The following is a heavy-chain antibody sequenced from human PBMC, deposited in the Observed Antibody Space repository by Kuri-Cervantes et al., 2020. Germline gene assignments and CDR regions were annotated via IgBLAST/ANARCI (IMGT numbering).Heavy chain of an antibody. CDR1: GFTFSSYS. CDR2: ISSSSSYI. CDR3: AKTGPYSGSYYDMIDY. Sequence: ETLSLTCAASGFTFSSYSMNWDRQAPGKGLEWVSSISSSSSYIYYADSVKGRFTISRDNSKNTLYLQMNSLRAEDTAVYYCAKTGPYSGSYYDMIDYWGQGTLVTVSS. V-gene: IGHV3-21*01. J-gene: IGHJ4*02. D-gene: IGHD1-26*01.